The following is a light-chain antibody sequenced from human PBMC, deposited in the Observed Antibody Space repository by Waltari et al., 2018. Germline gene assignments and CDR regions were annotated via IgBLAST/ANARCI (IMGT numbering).Light chain of an antibody. CDR2: RKK. Sequence: QSVFTQPPSASRTPQPRGTLACSVSTSNLGSQDVSLYQQLPGPAPKLLLYRKKQRPSGVPDWFSGSKSGTPASLALSGLRSEDEADYYCAAWDDSLSGRVFGGGTKVTVL. V-gene: IGLV1-47*01. CDR1: TSNLGSQD. CDR3: AAWDDSLSGRV. J-gene: IGLJ3*02.